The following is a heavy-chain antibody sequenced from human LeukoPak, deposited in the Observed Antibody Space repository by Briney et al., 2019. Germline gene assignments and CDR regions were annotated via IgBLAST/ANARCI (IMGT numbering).Heavy chain of an antibody. J-gene: IGHJ5*02. V-gene: IGHV3-7*01. D-gene: IGHD5-18*01. CDR2: IKQDGSEK. CDR1: GFTFSSYW. Sequence: GGSLKLSCAASGFTFSSYWMSWVRQAPGKGLEWVANIKQDGSEKYYVDSVKGRFTSPRDNAKNSLYLQMNSLRAEDTAVYYCAREGDSYASPWGQGTLVTVSS. CDR3: AREGDSYASP.